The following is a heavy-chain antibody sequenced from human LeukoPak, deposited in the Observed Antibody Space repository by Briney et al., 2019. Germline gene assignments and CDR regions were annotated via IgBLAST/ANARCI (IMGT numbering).Heavy chain of an antibody. CDR1: GFTFSSYG. V-gene: IGHV3-30*18. D-gene: IGHD2-2*01. Sequence: GRSLRLSCAASGFTFSSYGMHWVRQAPGKGREWVAVISYDGSNKYYADSVKGRFTISRDNSKNTLYLQMNSLRAEDTAVYYCAKEGRRYCSSTSCYAPDDYWGQGTLVTVSS. CDR2: ISYDGSNK. J-gene: IGHJ4*02. CDR3: AKEGRRYCSSTSCYAPDDY.